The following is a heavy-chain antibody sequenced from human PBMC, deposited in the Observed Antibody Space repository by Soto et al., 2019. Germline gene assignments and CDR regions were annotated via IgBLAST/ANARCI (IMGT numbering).Heavy chain of an antibody. D-gene: IGHD2-15*01. V-gene: IGHV2-5*02. CDR2: IYWDGDE. J-gene: IGHJ5*02. CDR1: GFSLSTSGVG. CDR3: AHTTPRNSGTNSGGRFHPTFER. Sequence: SGPTLVNPTQTLTLTCTFSGFSLSTSGVGVGWIRQPPGKALEWLALIYWDGDERYSPSLKSRLTITKDTSKNQVVLTMTNMDTVDTATYYCAHTTPRNSGTNSGGRFHPTFERLGQGTLVIVS.